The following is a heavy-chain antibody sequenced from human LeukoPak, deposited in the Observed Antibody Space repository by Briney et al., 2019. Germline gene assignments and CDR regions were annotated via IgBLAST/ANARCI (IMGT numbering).Heavy chain of an antibody. CDR2: ISSRSAYI. CDR3: AKVLAPNRHGALDF. V-gene: IGHV3-21*01. CDR1: GFTFSDYS. Sequence: GGSLRLSCAASGFTFSDYSMNWVRQAPGKGLEWVSSISSRSAYIHYTDSVKGRFNISRDNAENSLYLQMNNLRADDTAVYYCAKVLAPNRHGALDFWGQGTMVTVSS. J-gene: IGHJ3*01. D-gene: IGHD2-8*01.